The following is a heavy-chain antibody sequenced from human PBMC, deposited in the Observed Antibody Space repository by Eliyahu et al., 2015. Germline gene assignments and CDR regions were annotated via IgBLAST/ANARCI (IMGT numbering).Heavy chain of an antibody. CDR1: GFXFSNHA. Sequence: EVQLLESGGGLVQPGGSLRLSCGASGFXFSNHAMNWVRQVPGKGXGGVSTISGRGDTTYYADSVTGRFTISGDNSKNTLYLQMHSLTAEDTAVYYCAKSFNRQPGPMDVWGKGTTVTVSS. V-gene: IGHV3-23*01. CDR3: AKSFNRQPGPMDV. D-gene: IGHD2/OR15-2a*01. CDR2: ISGRGDTT. J-gene: IGHJ6*04.